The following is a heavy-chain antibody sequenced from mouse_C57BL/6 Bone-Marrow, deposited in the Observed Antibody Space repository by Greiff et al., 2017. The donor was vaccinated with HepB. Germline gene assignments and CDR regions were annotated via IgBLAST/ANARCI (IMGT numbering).Heavy chain of an antibody. J-gene: IGHJ1*03. CDR2: IYPGSGST. V-gene: IGHV1-55*01. CDR1: GYTFTSYW. CDR3: ASRFITTVVATWYFDV. D-gene: IGHD1-1*01. Sequence: QVQLQQPGAELVKPGASVKMSCKASGYTFTSYWITWVKQRPGQGLEWIGDIYPGSGSTNYNEKFKGKATLTVDTSSSTAYMQLSSLTSEDSAVYYCASRFITTVVATWYFDVWGTGTTVTVSS.